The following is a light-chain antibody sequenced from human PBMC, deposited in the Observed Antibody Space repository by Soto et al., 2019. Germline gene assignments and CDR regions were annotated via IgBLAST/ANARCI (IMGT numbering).Light chain of an antibody. Sequence: DIVMTQSPATLYVSPGERATLSCRASQSVSSNLAWYQQKPGQAPRLLIYGASTRATDIPARFSGSGSGTEFTLTISSLQSEDFAVYYCQQYNSWPITFGQGTRLEIK. CDR3: QQYNSWPIT. V-gene: IGKV3-15*01. CDR2: GAS. CDR1: QSVSSN. J-gene: IGKJ5*01.